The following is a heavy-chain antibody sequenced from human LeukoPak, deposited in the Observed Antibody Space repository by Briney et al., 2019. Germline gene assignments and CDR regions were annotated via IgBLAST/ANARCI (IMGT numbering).Heavy chain of an antibody. J-gene: IGHJ4*02. D-gene: IGHD5-12*01. V-gene: IGHV4-30-2*01. Sequence: ESSQTLSLTCAVSGGSISSGGYSWSWIRQPPGKGLEWIGYIYHSGSTHYNPSLKSRVTISVDRSGNQFSLKLSSVTAADTAVYYCARVATTYYFDYWGQGTLVTVSS. CDR3: ARVATTYYFDY. CDR2: IYHSGST. CDR1: GGSISSGGYS.